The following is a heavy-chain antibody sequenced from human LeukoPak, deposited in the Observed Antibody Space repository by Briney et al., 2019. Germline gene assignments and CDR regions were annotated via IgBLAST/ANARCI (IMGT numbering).Heavy chain of an antibody. Sequence: GGSLRLSCAASGFTFSSYAMHWVRQAPGKGLEWVAVMWNDGITGKYADSVRGRFRVSRDNSKNTVYLQMDSLRPDDTSVYYCARDGSGWSSDYWGQGTLVTVSS. V-gene: IGHV3-33*08. J-gene: IGHJ4*02. D-gene: IGHD6-19*01. CDR1: GFTFSSYA. CDR3: ARDGSGWSSDY. CDR2: MWNDGITG.